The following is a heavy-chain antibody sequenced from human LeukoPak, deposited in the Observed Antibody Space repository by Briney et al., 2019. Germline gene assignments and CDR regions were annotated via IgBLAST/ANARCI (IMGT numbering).Heavy chain of an antibody. D-gene: IGHD1-1*01. J-gene: IGHJ4*02. Sequence: SETLSLTCTVSGGSIRGGDYYWSWIRQPPGKGLEWIGYIYYSGSTYYNPSLKSRVTISVDTSKNQFSLKLSSVTAADTAVYYCASFVPTTFDYWGQGTLVTVSS. V-gene: IGHV4-30-4*08. CDR1: GGSIRGGDYY. CDR3: ASFVPTTFDY. CDR2: IYYSGST.